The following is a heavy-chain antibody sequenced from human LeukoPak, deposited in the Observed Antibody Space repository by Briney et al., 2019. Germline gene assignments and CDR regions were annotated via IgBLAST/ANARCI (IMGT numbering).Heavy chain of an antibody. CDR2: ISYDGSSK. CDR3: AKGTYSAYNSGCAY. D-gene: IGHD5-12*01. Sequence: PGTSLRLSCAASGFSFRICGMHWVRQAPGKGLEWVAGISYDGSSKYYVDSVKGRFTISRDNSRNTLYLQMNSLRAEDTALYYCAKGTYSAYNSGCAYWGQGTLVTVSS. V-gene: IGHV3-30*18. CDR1: GFSFRICG. J-gene: IGHJ4*02.